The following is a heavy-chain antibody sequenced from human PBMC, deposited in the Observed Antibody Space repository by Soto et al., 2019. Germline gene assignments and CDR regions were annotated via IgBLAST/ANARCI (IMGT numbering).Heavy chain of an antibody. Sequence: QEQLVQSGAEVKEPGSSVKVSCKDPGGLFSSYAISWVRQAPGQGLKWVGGIIPVFNSAYYAEKFQDRVTITADESTNTAYMELSSLKSEDTAMYYCARGGSGYVWFNEFWGQGTLVTVSS. V-gene: IGHV1-69*01. D-gene: IGHD3-22*01. CDR3: ARGGSGYVWFNEF. CDR1: GGLFSSYA. J-gene: IGHJ4*02. CDR2: IIPVFNSA.